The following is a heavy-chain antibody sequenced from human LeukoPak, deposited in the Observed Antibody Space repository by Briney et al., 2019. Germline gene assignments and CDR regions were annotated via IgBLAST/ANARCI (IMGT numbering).Heavy chain of an antibody. D-gene: IGHD6-13*01. CDR1: GFTFSSYA. CDR2: ISGSGGST. J-gene: IGHJ4*02. Sequence: GGSLRLSCAASGFTFSSYAMSWVRQAPGKRLEWVSAISGSGGSTYYADSVKGRFTIYRDNSKNTLYLQMNSLRAEDTAVYYCAKVHAGTCFDYWGQGTLVTVSS. V-gene: IGHV3-23*01. CDR3: AKVHAGTCFDY.